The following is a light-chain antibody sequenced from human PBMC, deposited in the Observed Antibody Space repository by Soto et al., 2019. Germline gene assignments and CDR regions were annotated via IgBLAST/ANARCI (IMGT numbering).Light chain of an antibody. J-gene: IGKJ4*01. V-gene: IGKV3-20*01. CDR3: QQYGSSTLT. CDR1: QSVSSSY. CDR2: GAS. Sequence: EIVLTQSPGTLSLSPGERATLSCRASQSVSSSYLAWYQQKPGQANRLLIYGASSRATGIPDRFSGSGSGTDFTLTISRLEPEDFAVYYCQQYGSSTLTFGGGTKVDIX.